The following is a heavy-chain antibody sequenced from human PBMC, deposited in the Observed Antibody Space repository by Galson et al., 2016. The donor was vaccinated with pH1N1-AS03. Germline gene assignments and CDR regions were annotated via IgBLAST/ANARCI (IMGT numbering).Heavy chain of an antibody. CDR3: ARHRGFDKNDAFDM. CDR1: GASISSFSYY. D-gene: IGHD3-10*01. Sequence: ETLSLTCSVSGASISSFSYYWGWIRQPPGQGLEWIGSIYYTASTYYNPSLKSRVTMSVDTSNKQFSLRVSSVTAADTAVYYFARHRGFDKNDAFDMWGQGTMVIVSS. CDR2: IYYTAST. J-gene: IGHJ3*02. V-gene: IGHV4-39*07.